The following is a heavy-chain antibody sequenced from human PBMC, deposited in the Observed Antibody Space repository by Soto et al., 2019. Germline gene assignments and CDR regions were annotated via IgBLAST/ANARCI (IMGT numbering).Heavy chain of an antibody. Sequence: SETLSLTCTVSGGSISSYYWSWIRQPPGKGLEWIGYIYYSGSTNYNPSLKSRVTISVDTSKNQFSLKLSSVTAADTAVYYCARGGYGSYFDYWGQGTLVTVSS. V-gene: IGHV4-59*01. D-gene: IGHD5-12*01. CDR3: ARGGYGSYFDY. J-gene: IGHJ4*02. CDR2: IYYSGST. CDR1: GGSISSYY.